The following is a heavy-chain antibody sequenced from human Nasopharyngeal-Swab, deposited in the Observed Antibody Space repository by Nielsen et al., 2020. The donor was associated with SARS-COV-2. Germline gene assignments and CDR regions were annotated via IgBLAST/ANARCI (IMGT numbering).Heavy chain of an antibody. CDR2: IYYSGST. CDR3: AIGGGGSYYYGMDV. V-gene: IGHV4-59*01. J-gene: IGHJ6*02. Sequence: WIRQPPGKGLEWIGYIYYSGSTNYNPSLKSRVTISVDRSKNQFSLKLSSVTAADTAVYYCAIGGGGSYYYGMDVWGQGTTVTVSS. D-gene: IGHD3-16*01.